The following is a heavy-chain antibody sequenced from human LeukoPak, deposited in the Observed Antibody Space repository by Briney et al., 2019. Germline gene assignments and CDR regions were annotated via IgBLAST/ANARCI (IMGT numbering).Heavy chain of an antibody. Sequence: GESLKISCKGSGYSFTSYWIAWVRQMPGKGLEWMGITYPGDSESRYSPSFQGQVTISADKSISTAYLQWGSLKASDTAMYYCARLAQSGSYFDYWGQGTLVTVSS. J-gene: IGHJ4*02. CDR1: GYSFTSYW. D-gene: IGHD1-26*01. V-gene: IGHV5-51*01. CDR2: TYPGDSES. CDR3: ARLAQSGSYFDY.